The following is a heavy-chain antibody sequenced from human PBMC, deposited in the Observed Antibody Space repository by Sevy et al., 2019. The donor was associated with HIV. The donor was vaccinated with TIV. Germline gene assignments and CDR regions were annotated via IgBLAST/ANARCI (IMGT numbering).Heavy chain of an antibody. D-gene: IGHD6-13*01. CDR1: GFTFDTYA. CDR2: LSYDGNIK. J-gene: IGHJ4*02. Sequence: GGSLRLSCAASGFTFDTYAMHWVRQAPGKGLEWVAVLSYDGNIKYYADSVKGRFTISRDDSKNTLYLQMNSLRDEDMAVYYCVRAIAADGSFWGQGTLVTVSS. V-gene: IGHV3-30-3*01. CDR3: VRAIAADGSF.